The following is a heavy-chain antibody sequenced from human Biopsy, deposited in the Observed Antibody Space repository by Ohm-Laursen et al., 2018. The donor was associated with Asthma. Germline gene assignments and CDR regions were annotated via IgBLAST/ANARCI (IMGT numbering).Heavy chain of an antibody. CDR2: VFWSGST. V-gene: IGHV4-30-4*01. J-gene: IGHJ6*02. D-gene: IGHD4-17*01. Sequence: TLSLTCRVSGGYTGSSDHHWAWIRQAPGKGLEWIGFVFWSGSTHYSRSLERRVSISIDTATNEFSMKLWSVTPADTAVSLCARVVSYGDIYFGIDVWGPGNTVVVS. CDR1: GGYTGSSDHH. CDR3: ARVVSYGDIYFGIDV.